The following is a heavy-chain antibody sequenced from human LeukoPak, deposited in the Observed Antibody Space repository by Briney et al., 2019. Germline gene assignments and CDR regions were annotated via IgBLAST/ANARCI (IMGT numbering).Heavy chain of an antibody. CDR3: ARASISGYRGKNFDY. Sequence: ASVKVSCKASGYTFTSYDINWVRQATGQGLEWMGWMNPNSGNTGYAQKLQGRVTMTTDTSTSTAYMELKSLRSDDTAVYYCARASISGYRGKNFDYWGQGTLVTVST. V-gene: IGHV1-8*02. CDR2: MNPNSGNT. CDR1: GYTFTSYD. D-gene: IGHD6-13*01. J-gene: IGHJ4*02.